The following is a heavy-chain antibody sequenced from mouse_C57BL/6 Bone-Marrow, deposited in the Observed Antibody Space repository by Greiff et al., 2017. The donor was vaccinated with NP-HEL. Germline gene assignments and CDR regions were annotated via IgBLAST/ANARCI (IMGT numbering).Heavy chain of an antibody. V-gene: IGHV1-15*01. J-gene: IGHJ3*01. CDR1: GYTFTDYE. D-gene: IGHD2-4*01. Sequence: VQLQQSGAELVRPGASVTLSCKASGYTFTDYEMHWVKQTPVHGLEWIGAIDPETGGTAYNQKFKGKAILTADKSSSTAYMELRSLTSEDSAVYYCTRYYYDYGWFAYWGQGTLVTVSA. CDR2: IDPETGGT. CDR3: TRYYYDYGWFAY.